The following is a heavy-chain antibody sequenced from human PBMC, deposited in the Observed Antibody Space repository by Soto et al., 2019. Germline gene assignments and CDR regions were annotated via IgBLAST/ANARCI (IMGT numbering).Heavy chain of an antibody. CDR3: ARVWFGPYGMDG. Sequence: EVQLVESGGGLIQPGGSLRLSCAASGFTVSSNYMSWVRQAPGKGLEWVSVIYSGGSTYYANSVKGRFTISRDNSKNTLYLQMNSLRAEDTAVYYCARVWFGPYGMDGWGQGTTVTVSS. V-gene: IGHV3-53*01. CDR1: GFTVSSNY. CDR2: IYSGGST. D-gene: IGHD3-10*01. J-gene: IGHJ6*02.